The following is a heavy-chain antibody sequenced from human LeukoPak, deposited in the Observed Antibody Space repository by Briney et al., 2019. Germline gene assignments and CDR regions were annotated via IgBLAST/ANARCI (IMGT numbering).Heavy chain of an antibody. J-gene: IGHJ3*02. CDR3: ARGENMIAHAFDI. V-gene: IGHV3-48*03. D-gene: IGHD3-22*01. CDR2: ISSSGSTI. CDR1: GFTFSSYE. Sequence: PGGSLRLSCAASGFTFSSYEMNWVRQAPGKGLEWVSYISSSGSTIYYADSVKGRFTISRDNAKNSLYLQMNSLRDEDTAVYYCARGENMIAHAFDIWGQATMVTVSS.